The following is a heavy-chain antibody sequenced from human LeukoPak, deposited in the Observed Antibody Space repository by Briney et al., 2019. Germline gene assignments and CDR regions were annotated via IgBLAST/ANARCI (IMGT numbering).Heavy chain of an antibody. D-gene: IGHD5-12*01. CDR1: GGTFSSYA. CDR2: IIPIFGIA. Sequence: ASVKVSCKASGGTFSSYAISWVRQAPGQGLEWMGRIIPIFGIANYAQKFQGRVTITADKSTSTAYMELSSLRSEDTAVYYCASGKGHSGYPHMDVWGQGTVVTVSS. CDR3: ASGKGHSGYPHMDV. J-gene: IGHJ4*02. V-gene: IGHV1-69*04.